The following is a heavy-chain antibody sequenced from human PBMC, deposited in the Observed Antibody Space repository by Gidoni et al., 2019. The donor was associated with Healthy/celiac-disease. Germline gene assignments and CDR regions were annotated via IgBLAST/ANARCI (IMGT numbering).Heavy chain of an antibody. J-gene: IGHJ4*02. D-gene: IGHD2-2*02. Sequence: EVQMLEPGGGLVQPGGSLRLSCAASGFTFSSYAMSWVRQAPGQGLEWVSAISGSGGSTYYADSVKGRFTISRDNSKNTLYLQKNSLGAEDTAVYYFAKGGGVPAARPMVDWGQGTLVTVSS. V-gene: IGHV3-23*01. CDR2: ISGSGGST. CDR1: GFTFSSYA. CDR3: AKGGGVPAARPMVD.